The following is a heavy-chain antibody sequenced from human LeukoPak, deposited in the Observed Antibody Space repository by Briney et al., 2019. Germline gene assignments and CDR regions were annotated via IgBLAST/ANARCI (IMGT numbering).Heavy chain of an antibody. J-gene: IGHJ6*02. D-gene: IGHD3-9*01. CDR1: GFTFSSYS. Sequence: GGSLRLSCAASGFTFSSYSMNWVRQAPGKGLEWVSSISSCSSYIYYADSVKGRFTISRDNAKNSLYLQMNSLRAEDTAVYYCARYYDILTGYYNYYYYGMDVWGQGTTVTVSS. V-gene: IGHV3-21*01. CDR2: ISSCSSYI. CDR3: ARYYDILTGYYNYYYYGMDV.